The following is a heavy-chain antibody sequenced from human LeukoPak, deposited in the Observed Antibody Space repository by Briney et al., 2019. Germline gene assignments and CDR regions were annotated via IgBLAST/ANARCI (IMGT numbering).Heavy chain of an antibody. Sequence: GGSLRLSCAASGFTFSDYYMSWIRQAPGKGLEWVSYISSSGSTIYYADSVKGRFTISRDNAKNSLYLQMNSLRAEDTAVYYCASSHDYGDPNWFDPWGQGTLVTVSS. D-gene: IGHD4-17*01. V-gene: IGHV3-11*01. CDR1: GFTFSDYY. CDR3: ASSHDYGDPNWFDP. CDR2: ISSSGSTI. J-gene: IGHJ5*02.